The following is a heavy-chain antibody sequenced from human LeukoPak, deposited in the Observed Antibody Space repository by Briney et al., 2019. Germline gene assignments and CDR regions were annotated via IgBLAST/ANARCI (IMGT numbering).Heavy chain of an antibody. D-gene: IGHD3-22*01. CDR2: IYHSGST. V-gene: IGHV4-34*01. Sequence: SETLSLTCAVYGGSFSGYYWSWIRQPPGKGLEWIGEIYHSGSTNYNPSPKSRVTISVDTTKNQFSLKLSSVTAADTAVYYCARLRKSARGSPYYYDSSGYYYFDYWGQGTLVTVSS. J-gene: IGHJ4*02. CDR3: ARLRKSARGSPYYYDSSGYYYFDY. CDR1: GGSFSGYY.